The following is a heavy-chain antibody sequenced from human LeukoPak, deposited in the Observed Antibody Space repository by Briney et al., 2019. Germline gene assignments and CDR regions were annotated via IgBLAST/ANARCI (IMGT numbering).Heavy chain of an antibody. CDR1: GFTFSSYW. CDR2: IRFDGTSE. Sequence: GGSLRLSCAASGFTFSSYWMSWVRQAPGKGLEWVAFIRFDGTSEFYADSVKARFTISRDNSQNTVSLRLNNLRIEDTALYYCAKTSLSDPSGHYYYMDVWGKGTTVTVSS. CDR3: AKTSLSDPSGHYYYMDV. D-gene: IGHD3-3*01. J-gene: IGHJ6*03. V-gene: IGHV3-30*02.